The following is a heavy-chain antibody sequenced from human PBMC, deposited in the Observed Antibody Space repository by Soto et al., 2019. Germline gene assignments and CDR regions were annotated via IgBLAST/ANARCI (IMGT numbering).Heavy chain of an antibody. V-gene: IGHV1-3*01. D-gene: IGHD3-22*01. Sequence: AAVKVSCKASGCTFTSYGINWVRQSPGRGLEWMGWINPGNGNTKYSQQFQGRVIVDRDTSASTAYMELSSLRPEDTAVYYCARGGYFDSSNYLAYWGLGTLVTV. CDR2: INPGNGNT. J-gene: IGHJ4*02. CDR1: GCTFTSYG. CDR3: ARGGYFDSSNYLAY.